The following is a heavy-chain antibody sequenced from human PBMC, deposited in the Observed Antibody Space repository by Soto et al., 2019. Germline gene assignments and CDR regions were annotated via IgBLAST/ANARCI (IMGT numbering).Heavy chain of an antibody. V-gene: IGHV3-33*01. J-gene: IGHJ6*02. CDR1: GFTFSSYG. CDR3: ARGTTRAYYYYGMDV. D-gene: IGHD1-1*01. Sequence: QVQLVESGGGVVQPGRSLRLSCAASGFTFSSYGMHWVRQAPGKGLEWVAVILYDGSNKYYADSVKGRFTISRDNSKNTLYLQMNSLRAEDTAVYYCARGTTRAYYYYGMDVWGQGTTVTVSS. CDR2: ILYDGSNK.